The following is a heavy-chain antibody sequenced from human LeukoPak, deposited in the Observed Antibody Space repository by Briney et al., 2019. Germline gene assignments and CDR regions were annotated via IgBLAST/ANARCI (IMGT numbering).Heavy chain of an antibody. Sequence: QPGGSLRLSCAASGFTVSSNYMSWIRQAPGKGLEWVSYICDSGRTIYYADSVKGRFTISRDNAKNSVYLQMNNLRAEDTAVYYCARDRLGDYDHSGYYDKWGQGTLVTVSS. CDR1: GFTVSSNY. D-gene: IGHD3-22*01. V-gene: IGHV3-11*01. CDR3: ARDRLGDYDHSGYYDK. J-gene: IGHJ4*02. CDR2: ICDSGRTI.